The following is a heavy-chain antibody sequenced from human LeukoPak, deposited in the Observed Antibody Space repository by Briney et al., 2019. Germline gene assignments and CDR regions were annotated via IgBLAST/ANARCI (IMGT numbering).Heavy chain of an antibody. CDR2: IYYSGST. D-gene: IGHD2-2*01. V-gene: IGHV4-59*12. Sequence: PSETLSLTCTVSGGSISSYYWSWIRQPPGKGLEWIGYIYYSGSTNYNPSLKSRVTISVDTSKNQFSLKLSSVTAADTAVYYCARGLPAAIDYWGQGTLVTVSS. J-gene: IGHJ4*02. CDR1: GGSISSYY. CDR3: ARGLPAAIDY.